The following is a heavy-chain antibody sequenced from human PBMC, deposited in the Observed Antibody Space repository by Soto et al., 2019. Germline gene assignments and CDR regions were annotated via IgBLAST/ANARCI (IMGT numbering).Heavy chain of an antibody. V-gene: IGHV2-5*02. Sequence: QITLKESGPTLVKPTQTLTLTCTFSGFSLSTSGVGADWIRQPPGKALEWLALIYWDDDKRYSPSLKSRLTISKDTSKNQVVLTMTNMDPVDTATYYCAHTVVVLLAATHAFDIWGQGTMVTVSS. CDR3: AHTVVVLLAATHAFDI. CDR2: IYWDDDK. J-gene: IGHJ3*02. D-gene: IGHD2-15*01. CDR1: GFSLSTSGVG.